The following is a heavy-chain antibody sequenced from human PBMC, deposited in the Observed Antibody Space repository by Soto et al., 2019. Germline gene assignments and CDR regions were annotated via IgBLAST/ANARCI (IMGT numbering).Heavy chain of an antibody. D-gene: IGHD6-13*01. CDR2: MNPNSGNT. CDR1: GYTFTSYD. V-gene: IGHV1-8*01. J-gene: IGHJ5*02. Sequence: ASVKVSCKASGYTFTSYDINWVRQATGQGLEWMGWMNPNSGNTGYAQKFQGRVTMTTDTSTSTAYMELRSLRSDDTAVYYCARSKGAAAGTLWFDPWGQGTLVTVSS. CDR3: ARSKGAAAGTLWFDP.